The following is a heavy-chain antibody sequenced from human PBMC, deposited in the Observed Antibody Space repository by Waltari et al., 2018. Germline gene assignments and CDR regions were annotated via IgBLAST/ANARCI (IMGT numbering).Heavy chain of an antibody. Sequence: EVQLLESGGDLIQPGGSLRLSCAASGFTFSNYAMSWVRQALGRGLEWVSAISGGGFSTYDEDCEKGYVTSPRGNAKNTLYHQRNSLRVEDTAVYYWAKPLYDYDRKYYHGLDVWGQGTTVTVSS. V-gene: IGHV3-23*01. D-gene: IGHD3-22*01. J-gene: IGHJ6*02. CDR3: AKPLYDYDRKYYHGLDV. CDR1: GFTFSNYA. CDR2: ISGGGFST.